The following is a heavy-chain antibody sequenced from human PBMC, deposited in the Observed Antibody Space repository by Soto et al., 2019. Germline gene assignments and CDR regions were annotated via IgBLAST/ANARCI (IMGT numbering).Heavy chain of an antibody. CDR3: ARGVRGHYGKDV. D-gene: IGHD3-10*01. CDR1: GFTFNNYW. Sequence: EVQLVESGGGLVQPGGSLRLSCAASGFTFNNYWIHWVRQAPGKGLMWVSRINGDGTTTNYADSVRGRFAISRDNAENTVYLLMNSLRAEDTALYYCARGVRGHYGKDVWGQGTTVTVSS. CDR2: INGDGTTT. V-gene: IGHV3-74*01. J-gene: IGHJ6*02.